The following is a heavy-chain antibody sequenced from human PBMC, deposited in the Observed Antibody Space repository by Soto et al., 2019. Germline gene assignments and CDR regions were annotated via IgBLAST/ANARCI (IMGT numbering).Heavy chain of an antibody. CDR1: GASISSTNW. V-gene: IGHV4-4*02. D-gene: IGHD2-15*01. Sequence: QVQLQESGPRLVKPSGTLSLTCAVSGASISSTNWWTWVRQPPGKGLEWIGEIYHTGSTKYNPSLKSRVTISLDKSNNPFSLNLSSVTAADTAVYYCATLPPRIVVVVLPIPTWGQGTLVTVSS. CDR2: IYHTGST. CDR3: ATLPPRIVVVVLPIPT. J-gene: IGHJ4*02.